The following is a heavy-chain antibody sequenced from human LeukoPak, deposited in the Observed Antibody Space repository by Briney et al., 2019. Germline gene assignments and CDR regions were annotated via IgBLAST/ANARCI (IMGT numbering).Heavy chain of an antibody. CDR1: GFTFSSYA. V-gene: IGHV3-23*01. D-gene: IGHD3-3*01. Sequence: GGSLRLSCAASGFTFSSYAMSWVRQAPEKGLEWVSAISGSGGSTYYADSVKGRFTISRDNSKNTLYLQMNSLRAEDTAVYYCAKFWSGYYREPGYFQHWGQGTLVTVSS. CDR3: AKFWSGYYREPGYFQH. J-gene: IGHJ1*01. CDR2: ISGSGGST.